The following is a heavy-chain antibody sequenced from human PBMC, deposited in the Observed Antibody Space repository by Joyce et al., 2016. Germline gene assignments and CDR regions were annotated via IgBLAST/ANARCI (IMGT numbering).Heavy chain of an antibody. V-gene: IGHV3-48*02. J-gene: IGHJ4*02. D-gene: IGHD1-7*01. CDR2: ITSTGSTR. CDR1: GFSFNYYI. CDR3: TRRNEGNFFLDY. Sequence: ELQLVESGGGLVQPGGSLRLSCAASGFSFNYYIMNWVRQAPGKGLEWISYITSTGSTRFYADSVKDRFTISRDNAKNSLYLQMNSLRDEDTAVYYCTRRNEGNFFLDYWGQGTLVTVSS.